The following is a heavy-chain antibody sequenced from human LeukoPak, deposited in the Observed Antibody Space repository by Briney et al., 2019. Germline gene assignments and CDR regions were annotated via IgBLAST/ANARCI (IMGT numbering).Heavy chain of an antibody. J-gene: IGHJ4*02. CDR1: GGSFSGYY. CDR2: INHSGST. D-gene: IGHD5-24*01. CDR3: ARGRDGYRDY. V-gene: IGHV4-34*01. Sequence: SETLSLTCAVYGGSFSGYYWSWIRQPPGKGLEWIGEINHSGSTNYNPSLKSRVTISVGTSKNQFSLKLSSVTAADTAVYYCARGRDGYRDYWGQGTLVTVSS.